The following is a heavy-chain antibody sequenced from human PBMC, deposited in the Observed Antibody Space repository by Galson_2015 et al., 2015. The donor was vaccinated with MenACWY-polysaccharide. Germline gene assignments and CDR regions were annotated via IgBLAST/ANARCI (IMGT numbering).Heavy chain of an antibody. CDR1: GFTFSSYG. D-gene: IGHD6-19*01. J-gene: IGHJ6*02. CDR3: ARAGRVSGWFYYYYYGMDV. Sequence: SLRLSCAASGFTFSSYGMHWVRQAPGKGLEWVAVISYDGSNKYYADSVKGRFTISRDNYKNTLYLQMNSLRAEDTAVYYCARAGRVSGWFYYYYYGMDVWGQGTTVTVSS. V-gene: IGHV3-30*03. CDR2: ISYDGSNK.